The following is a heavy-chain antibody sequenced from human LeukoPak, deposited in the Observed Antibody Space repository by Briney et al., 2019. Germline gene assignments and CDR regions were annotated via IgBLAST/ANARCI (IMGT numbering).Heavy chain of an antibody. CDR1: GYSFTSYW. CDR3: ARLGLKDQLPLDPPDY. D-gene: IGHD2-2*01. V-gene: IGHV5-51*01. CDR2: IYPGDSDT. Sequence: GESLRISCKASGYSFTSYWIGWVRQMPGKGLEWMGIIYPGDSDTRYSPSFQGQVTISADKSISTAYLQWSSLKASDTAMYYCARLGLKDQLPLDPPDYWGQGTLVTVSS. J-gene: IGHJ4*02.